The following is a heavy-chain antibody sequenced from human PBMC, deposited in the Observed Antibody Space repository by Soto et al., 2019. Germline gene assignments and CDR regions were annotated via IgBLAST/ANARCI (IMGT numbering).Heavy chain of an antibody. CDR3: ARKRYYYDSSGYYYFDY. V-gene: IGHV1-69*13. CDR2: IIPIFGTA. D-gene: IGHD3-22*01. Sequence: ASVKVSCKASGGTFSSYAISWVRQASGQGLEWMGGIIPIFGTANYAQKFQGRVTITADESTSTAYMELSSLRSEDTAVYYCARKRYYYDSSGYYYFDYWGQGTLVTVSS. CDR1: GGTFSSYA. J-gene: IGHJ4*02.